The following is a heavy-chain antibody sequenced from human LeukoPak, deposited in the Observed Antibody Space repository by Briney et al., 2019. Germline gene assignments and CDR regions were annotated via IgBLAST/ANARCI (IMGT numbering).Heavy chain of an antibody. V-gene: IGHV4-4*07. CDR3: ARTYYYDSSGPDDAFDI. CDR2: IYTSGST. D-gene: IGHD3-22*01. Sequence: SETLSLTCTVSGGSISSYYWSWIRQPAGKGLEWIGRIYTSGSTNYNPSLKSRVTMSVDTSKNQFSLKLSSVTAADTAVYYCARTYYYDSSGPDDAFDIWGQGTMVTVSS. J-gene: IGHJ3*02. CDR1: GGSISSYY.